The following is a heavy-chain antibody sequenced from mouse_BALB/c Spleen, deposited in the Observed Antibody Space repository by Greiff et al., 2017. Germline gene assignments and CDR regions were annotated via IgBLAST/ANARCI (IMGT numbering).Heavy chain of an antibody. V-gene: IGHV2-6-7*01. CDR3: ARDNDYDEAWFAY. J-gene: IGHJ3*01. Sequence: VQGVESGPGLVAPSQSLSITCTVSGFSLTGNGVNWVRQPPGKGLEWLGMIWGDGSTDYNSALKSRLSISKDNSKSQVFLKMNSLQTDDTARYYCARDNDYDEAWFAYWGQGTLVTVSA. CDR2: IWGDGST. CDR1: GFSLTGNG. D-gene: IGHD2-4*01.